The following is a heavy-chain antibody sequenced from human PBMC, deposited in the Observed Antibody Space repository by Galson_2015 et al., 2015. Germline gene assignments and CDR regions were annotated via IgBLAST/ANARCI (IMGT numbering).Heavy chain of an antibody. Sequence: SLRLSCAASGFTFSSYAMSWVRQAPGKGLEWVSAISGSSSSYIYYADSVKGRFTISRDNAKNSLYLQMNSLRAEDTAVYYCARALADTAMRLHAFDIWGQGTMVTVFS. J-gene: IGHJ3*02. CDR1: GFTFSSYA. D-gene: IGHD5-18*01. V-gene: IGHV3-21*01. CDR3: ARALADTAMRLHAFDI. CDR2: ISGSSSSYI.